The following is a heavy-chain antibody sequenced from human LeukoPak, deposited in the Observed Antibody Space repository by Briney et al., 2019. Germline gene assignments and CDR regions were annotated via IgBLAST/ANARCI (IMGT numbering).Heavy chain of an antibody. J-gene: IGHJ4*02. V-gene: IGHV4-59*01. CDR2: IYYSGTT. CDR3: ARFRWLQPFDY. Sequence: SETLSLTCTVSGGSLSGYYWSWIRQPPGQGLEWIGYIYYSGTTNYNPSLKRRVTISVDTSKNQFSLKLSSVTAADTAVYYCARFRWLQPFDYGGQGTLVTVSS. CDR1: GGSLSGYY. D-gene: IGHD5-24*01.